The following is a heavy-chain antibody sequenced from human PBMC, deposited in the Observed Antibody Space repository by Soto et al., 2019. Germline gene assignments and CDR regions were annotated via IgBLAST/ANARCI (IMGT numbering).Heavy chain of an antibody. Sequence: EASVKVSCRASGYTFTSYGISWVRQAPGQGLEWMGWISAYNGNTNYAQKLQGRVTMTTDTSTSAAYMELRSLRSDDTAVYYCARGSRYYYDSSGQEPLDYWGQGTLVTVSS. V-gene: IGHV1-18*01. D-gene: IGHD3-22*01. CDR2: ISAYNGNT. J-gene: IGHJ4*02. CDR1: GYTFTSYG. CDR3: ARGSRYYYDSSGQEPLDY.